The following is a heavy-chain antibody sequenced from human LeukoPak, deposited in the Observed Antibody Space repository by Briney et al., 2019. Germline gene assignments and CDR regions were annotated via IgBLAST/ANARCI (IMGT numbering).Heavy chain of an antibody. CDR1: GGSINSPSCY. Sequence: SETLSHLCSVCGGSINSPSCYWGWVRQPPGRGLEWIATIYHTGYSYYNPSLRSRITISVDTSRNQFSLSVTSLPAADTAVYYCAKLEWRCAGSRAFVSW. V-gene: IGHV4-39*01. D-gene: IGHD2-8*01. CDR2: IYHTGYS. J-gene: IGHJ5*01. CDR3: AKLEWRCAGSRAFVS.